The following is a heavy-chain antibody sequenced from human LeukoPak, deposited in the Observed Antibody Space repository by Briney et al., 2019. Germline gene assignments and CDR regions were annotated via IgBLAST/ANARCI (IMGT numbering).Heavy chain of an antibody. Sequence: GRSLRLSCAVSGFTFSSYGMHWVRQAPGKGLEWVAVIWYDGSNKYYADSVKGRFTISRDNSKNTLYLQMNSLRAEDTAVYYCARDGANYLDYGDLTFDYWGQGTLVTVSS. J-gene: IGHJ4*02. CDR2: IWYDGSNK. CDR3: ARDGANYLDYGDLTFDY. D-gene: IGHD4-17*01. V-gene: IGHV3-33*01. CDR1: GFTFSSYG.